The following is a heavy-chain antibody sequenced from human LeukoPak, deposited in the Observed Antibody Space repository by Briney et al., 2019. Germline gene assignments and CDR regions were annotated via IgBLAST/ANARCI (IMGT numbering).Heavy chain of an antibody. J-gene: IGHJ4*02. CDR3: ARSDREGFDY. V-gene: IGHV3-30-3*01. CDR1: GFTFSSYA. CDR2: ISYDGSNK. Sequence: GGSLRLSCAASGFTFSSYAMHWVRQAPGKGLERVAVISYDGSNKYYADSVKGRFTISRDNSKNTLYLQMNSLRAEDTAVYYCARSDREGFDYWGQGTLVTVSS. D-gene: IGHD1-26*01.